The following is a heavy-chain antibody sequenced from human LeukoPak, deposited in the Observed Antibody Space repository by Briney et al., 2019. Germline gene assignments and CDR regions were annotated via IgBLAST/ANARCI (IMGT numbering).Heavy chain of an antibody. J-gene: IGHJ4*02. CDR2: ISAYNGNT. D-gene: IGHD3-22*01. CDR1: GYTFTSYG. CDR3: ARDGYYYDSSGYYLDY. V-gene: IGHV1-18*01. Sequence: ASVKVSCKASGYTFTSYGISWVRQAPGQGLEWMGWISAYNGNTNYAQKLQGRVTMTRDTSISTAYMELSRLRSDDTAVYYCARDGYYYDSSGYYLDYWGQGTLVTVSS.